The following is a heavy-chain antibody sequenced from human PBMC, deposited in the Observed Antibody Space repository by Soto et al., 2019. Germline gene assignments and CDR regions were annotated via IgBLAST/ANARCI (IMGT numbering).Heavy chain of an antibody. CDR2: IYPSDSDT. Sequence: ESLKISCKGSGYNFAGYWIAWVRQMPGKGLELMGIIYPSDSDTRYRPSFQGQVTISADKSISSAYLQWSSLRASDTAMYYCARGGVSTRTFDYCGQGTPVTGSS. CDR1: GYNFAGYW. V-gene: IGHV5-51*01. J-gene: IGHJ4*02. CDR3: ARGGVSTRTFDY. D-gene: IGHD3-3*01.